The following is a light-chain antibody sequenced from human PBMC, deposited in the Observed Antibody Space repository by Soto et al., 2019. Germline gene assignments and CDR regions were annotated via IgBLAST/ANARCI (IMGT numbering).Light chain of an antibody. CDR2: GAS. CDR3: QHYGTSAL. J-gene: IGKJ3*01. Sequence: EIVLTQSPGTLSLSPGERATLSCRASESVSTSYLAWYQQKPGQAPRLLIYGASGRATGIPDRFSVSASGTDFTLTISRLEPEDSALYYCQHYGTSALFGPGTKVDIK. CDR1: ESVSTSY. V-gene: IGKV3-20*01.